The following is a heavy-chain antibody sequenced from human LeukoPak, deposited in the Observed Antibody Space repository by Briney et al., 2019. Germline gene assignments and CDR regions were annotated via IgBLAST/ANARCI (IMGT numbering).Heavy chain of an antibody. J-gene: IGHJ6*03. CDR2: INHSGST. Sequence: SETLSLTCAVYGGSFSGYYWSWIRQPPGKGLEWSGEINHSGSTNYNPSLKSRVTISVDTSKNQFSLKLSSVTAADTAVYYCARRAAAGYYYYYMDVWGKGTTVTVSS. D-gene: IGHD6-13*01. CDR1: GGSFSGYY. V-gene: IGHV4-34*01. CDR3: ARRAAAGYYYYYMDV.